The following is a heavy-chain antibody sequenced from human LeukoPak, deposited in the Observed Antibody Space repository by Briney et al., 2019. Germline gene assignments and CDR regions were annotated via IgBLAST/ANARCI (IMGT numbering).Heavy chain of an antibody. V-gene: IGHV3-74*01. CDR2: INRDGSST. CDR1: GFTFGKPW. CDR3: ARDYQYGLDV. Sequence: PGGSLRLSCAASGFTFGKPWIHWVRQAPGKGPVWVSHINRDGSSTNYADSVKGRFTISRDNAKNTLSLQMNSLRAEDAAVYYCARDYQYGLDVWGQGTTVTVSS. J-gene: IGHJ6*02.